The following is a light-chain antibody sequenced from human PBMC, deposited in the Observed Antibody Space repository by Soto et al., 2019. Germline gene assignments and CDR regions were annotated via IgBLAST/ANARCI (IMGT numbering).Light chain of an antibody. V-gene: IGKV1D-16*01. Sequence: DIQMTQSPSSLSASVGDRVTITCRASQGISTWLAWYQQKPEKAPKSLIYAASSLQTGVPSRLSGSRSGTDFTLTISSLQPEDFGTYYCQQYNSFLFTFGPGTKVDIK. CDR3: QQYNSFLFT. J-gene: IGKJ3*01. CDR1: QGISTW. CDR2: AAS.